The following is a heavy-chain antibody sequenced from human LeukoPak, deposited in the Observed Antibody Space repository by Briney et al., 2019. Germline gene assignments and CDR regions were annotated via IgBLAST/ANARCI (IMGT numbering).Heavy chain of an antibody. CDR1: GYTFTGYY. CDR3: ARVLAVAGTSLRY. V-gene: IGHV1-2*02. J-gene: IGHJ4*02. CDR2: INPNSGGT. Sequence: GASVTVSCKASGYTFTGYYMHWVRQAPGQGLEWMGWINPNSGGTNYAQKFQGRVTMTRDTSISTAYMELSRLRSDDTAVYYCARVLAVAGTSLRYWGQGALVTVSS. D-gene: IGHD6-19*01.